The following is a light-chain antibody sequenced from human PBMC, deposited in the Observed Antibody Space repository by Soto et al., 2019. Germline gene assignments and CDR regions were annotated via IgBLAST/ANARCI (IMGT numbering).Light chain of an antibody. CDR2: DAS. Sequence: EIVMTQSPATLSVSPGERATLSCRASQSVSSNLAWYQQKPGRAPRVLIYDASTRATGVPDRISGSGSGTDFTLTISRLEPEDFAVYYCQQYGSAPFTFGPGTKVDIK. V-gene: IGKV3D-20*01. CDR1: QSVSSN. CDR3: QQYGSAPFT. J-gene: IGKJ3*01.